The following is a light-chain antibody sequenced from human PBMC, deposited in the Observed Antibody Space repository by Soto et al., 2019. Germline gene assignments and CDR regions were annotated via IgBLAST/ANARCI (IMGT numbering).Light chain of an antibody. Sequence: EIVLTQSPGTLSLSPGERATLSCRASQSVSSSYLAWYQQKAGQAPRLLIYGASNRATGIPDRFSGSGSGTDFILTISRLEPEDFAVYYCQHYGSSWTFXQGTKVDIK. CDR2: GAS. V-gene: IGKV3-20*01. CDR3: QHYGSSWT. CDR1: QSVSSSY. J-gene: IGKJ1*01.